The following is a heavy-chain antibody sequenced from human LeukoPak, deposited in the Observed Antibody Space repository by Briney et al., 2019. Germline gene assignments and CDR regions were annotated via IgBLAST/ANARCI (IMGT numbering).Heavy chain of an antibody. CDR2: TYYRSKWYN. V-gene: IGHV6-1*01. D-gene: IGHD3-16*01. CDR1: GDSVSSNSAG. CDR3: AKGGGAFDI. Sequence: SQTLSLTCAIAGDSVSSNSAGWIWIRQSPSRGLEWLGRTYYRSKWYNDYAVSVKSRITINPDTSKNQFSLQLNSVTPEDTAVYYCAKGGGAFDIWGQGTMVTVSS. J-gene: IGHJ3*02.